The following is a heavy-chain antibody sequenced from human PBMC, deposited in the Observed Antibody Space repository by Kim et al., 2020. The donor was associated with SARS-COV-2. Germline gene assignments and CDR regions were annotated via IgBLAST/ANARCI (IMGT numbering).Heavy chain of an antibody. CDR2: TK. V-gene: IGHV3-48*02. J-gene: IGHJ4*02. D-gene: IGHD3-16*01. Sequence: TKYYGSSVQGRFTISRDNAKNSLYLQMNSLGDEGTAVYYCARGGGIDYWGQGTLVTVSS. CDR3: ARGGGIDY.